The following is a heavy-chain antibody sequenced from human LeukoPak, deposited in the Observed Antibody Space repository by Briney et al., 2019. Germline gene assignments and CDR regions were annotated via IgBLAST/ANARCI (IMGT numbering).Heavy chain of an antibody. CDR3: ARGPSDCYGGNSDY. CDR2: IYYSGST. J-gene: IGHJ4*02. Sequence: SETLSLTCTVSGGSISSYYWSWIRQPPGKGLEWIGYIYYSGSTNYNPSLKSRVTISVDTFKNRFSLKLSSVTAADTAVYYCARGPSDCYGGNSDYWGQGTLVTVSS. CDR1: GGSISSYY. V-gene: IGHV4-59*01. D-gene: IGHD4-23*01.